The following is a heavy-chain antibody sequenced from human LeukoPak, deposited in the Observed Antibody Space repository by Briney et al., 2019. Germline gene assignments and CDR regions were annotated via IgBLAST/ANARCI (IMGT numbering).Heavy chain of an antibody. D-gene: IGHD3-3*01. CDR1: GFTFSSYS. CDR2: ISYDGSNK. Sequence: PGGPLRLSCAASGFTFSSYSMNWVRQAPGKGLEWVAVISYDGSNKYYADSVKGRFTISRDNSKNTLYLQMNSLRAEDTAVYYCARDRYDFWSGYYSPRGYFDYWGQGTLVTVSS. J-gene: IGHJ4*02. CDR3: ARDRYDFWSGYYSPRGYFDY. V-gene: IGHV3-30*03.